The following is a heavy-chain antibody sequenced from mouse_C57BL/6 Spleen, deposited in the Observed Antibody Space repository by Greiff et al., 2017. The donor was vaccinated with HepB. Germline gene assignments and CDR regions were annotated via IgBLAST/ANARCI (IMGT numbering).Heavy chain of an antibody. D-gene: IGHD1-1*01. CDR2: ISYDGSN. V-gene: IGHV3-6*01. CDR1: GYSITSGYY. J-gene: IGHJ4*01. Sequence: EVKVEESGPGLVKPSQSLSLTCSVTGYSITSGYYWNWIRQFPGNKLEWMGYISYDGSNNYNPSLKNRISITRDTSKNQFFLKFNSVTTEDTATYYCASHTVVGMDYWGQGTSVTVSS. CDR3: ASHTVVGMDY.